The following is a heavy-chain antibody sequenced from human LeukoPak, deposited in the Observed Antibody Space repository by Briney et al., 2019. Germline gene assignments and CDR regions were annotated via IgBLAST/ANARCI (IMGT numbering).Heavy chain of an antibody. Sequence: PGRSLGLSCAASGFTFSSYGMHWVRQAPGKGLEWVAVISYDGSNKYYADSVKGRFTISRDNSKNTLYLQMNSLRAEDTAVYYCAKSGQGMDVWGQGTTVTVSS. CDR3: AKSGQGMDV. CDR1: GFTFSSYG. CDR2: ISYDGSNK. J-gene: IGHJ6*02. D-gene: IGHD6-25*01. V-gene: IGHV3-30*18.